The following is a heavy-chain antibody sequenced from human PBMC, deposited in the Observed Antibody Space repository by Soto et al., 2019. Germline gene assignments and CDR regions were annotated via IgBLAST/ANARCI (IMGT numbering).Heavy chain of an antibody. CDR3: ARWRVGAKSFYFDY. V-gene: IGHV1-69*13. J-gene: IGHJ4*02. CDR1: GGTFSSYA. Sequence: SVKVSCKASGGTFSSYAISWVRQAPGQGLEWMGGIIPIFGTANYAQKFQGRVTITADESTSTAYMELSSLRSEDTAVYYCARWRVGAKSFYFDYWGQGTMVTVSS. CDR2: IIPIFGTA. D-gene: IGHD1-26*01.